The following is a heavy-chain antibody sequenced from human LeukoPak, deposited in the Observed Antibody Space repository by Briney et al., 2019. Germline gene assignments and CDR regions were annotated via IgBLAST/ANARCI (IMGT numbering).Heavy chain of an antibody. Sequence: AASVKVSCKASGYTFTSYAMHWVRQAPGQRLEWMGWINAGNGNTKYSQEFQGRVTITRDTSASTAYMELSRLRSDDTAVYYCAGEGVYYYDSSGYGAFDIWGQGTMVTVSS. V-gene: IGHV1-3*01. CDR3: AGEGVYYYDSSGYGAFDI. D-gene: IGHD3-22*01. CDR1: GYTFTSYA. CDR2: INAGNGNT. J-gene: IGHJ3*02.